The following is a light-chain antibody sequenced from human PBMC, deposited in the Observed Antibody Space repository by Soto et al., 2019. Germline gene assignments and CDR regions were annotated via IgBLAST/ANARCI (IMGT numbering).Light chain of an antibody. J-gene: IGKJ2*01. CDR2: DAS. Sequence: EIVLTQSPATLSLSPGERATLSCRASQSVSSYLAWYQQKPGQAPRLLIYDASNRATGIPARFSGSGSGTGFTLTISSLEPEDFAVYYCQQRSNWPYTFGQGTKLEI. V-gene: IGKV3-11*01. CDR3: QQRSNWPYT. CDR1: QSVSSY.